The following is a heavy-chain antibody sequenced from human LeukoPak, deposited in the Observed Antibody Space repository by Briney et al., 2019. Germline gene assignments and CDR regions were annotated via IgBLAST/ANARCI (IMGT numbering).Heavy chain of an antibody. CDR1: RGSISTDY. V-gene: IGHV4-59*13. J-gene: IGHJ4*02. CDR3: ARGRPDPQNSDYWDY. D-gene: IGHD3-22*01. Sequence: SETLSLTCTISRGSISTDYWSWIRQTPGTTLEWIGNIHYTGRTRYNPSLESRVTMSLDTPKNEFSLRLTSMTAADSAVYYCARGRPDPQNSDYWDYWGQGILVTVSS. CDR2: IHYTGRT.